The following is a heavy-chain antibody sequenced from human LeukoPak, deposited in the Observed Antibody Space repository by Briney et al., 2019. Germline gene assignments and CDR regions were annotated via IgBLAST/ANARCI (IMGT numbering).Heavy chain of an antibody. J-gene: IGHJ4*02. CDR3: VRDSSSWYYFDC. CDR1: GFTFRSYW. V-gene: IGHV3-74*01. CDR2: IDGDGSTA. D-gene: IGHD6-13*01. Sequence: PGGSLRLSCAASGFTFRSYWMHWVRQAPGKGLVWVSRIDGDGSTATYADSVKGRFTISRDNAENTVYLQMNSLRAEDTAIYYCVRDSSSWYYFDCWGQGTLVTVSS.